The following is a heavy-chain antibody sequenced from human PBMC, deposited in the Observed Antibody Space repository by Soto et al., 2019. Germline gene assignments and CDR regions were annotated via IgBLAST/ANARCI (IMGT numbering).Heavy chain of an antibody. V-gene: IGHV4-61*01. CDR2: IFFIGAT. J-gene: IGHJ6*01. D-gene: IGHD3-10*01. CDR3: QRAVSDSAGRSLGRRMHV. Sequence: SETLSLTCIVSGDSVTFGHSYWSWIRQPPXKGLEWIGHIFFIGATNYSPSLTSRVTMPVDSSKSQFSLSLTSVTAADSANYFCQRAVSDSAGRSLGRRMHVWGHGNTVHVSS. CDR1: GDSVTFGHSY.